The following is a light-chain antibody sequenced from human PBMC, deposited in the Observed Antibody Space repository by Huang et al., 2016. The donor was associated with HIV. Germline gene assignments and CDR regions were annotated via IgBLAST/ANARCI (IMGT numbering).Light chain of an antibody. CDR2: GAS. V-gene: IGKV3-15*01. CDR1: QSVRSI. CDR3: QQYDDWPLT. J-gene: IGKJ4*01. Sequence: PASLSVSPGETATLSCRASQSVRSILAWYQQKPGQAPRLLIYGASTRATGIPARFSGSGSGTEFTLTINSLKSEDFAVYYCQQYDDWPLTFGGGTKVEMK.